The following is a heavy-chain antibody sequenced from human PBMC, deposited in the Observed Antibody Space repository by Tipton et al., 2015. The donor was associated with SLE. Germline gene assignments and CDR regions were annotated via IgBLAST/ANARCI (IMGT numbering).Heavy chain of an antibody. D-gene: IGHD4-23*01. CDR3: AREDDYGGHGRYFQH. Sequence: SLRLSCAASGFTFSSYGMHWVRQAPGKGLEWVAVIWYDGSNKYYADSVKGRFTISRDNSKNTLYLQMNSLRVEDTAVYYCAREDDYGGHGRYFQHWGQGTLVTVSS. CDR1: GFTFSSYG. CDR2: IWYDGSNK. J-gene: IGHJ1*01. V-gene: IGHV3-33*08.